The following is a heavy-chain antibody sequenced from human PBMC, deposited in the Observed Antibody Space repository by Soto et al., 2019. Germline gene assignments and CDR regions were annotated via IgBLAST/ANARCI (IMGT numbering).Heavy chain of an antibody. V-gene: IGHV1-3*01. Sequence: GASVKVSGKASGYTFTSYAMHWVRQAPGQRLEWMGWINAGNGNTKYSQKFQGRVTITRDTSARTAYIELSSLRSEDTAVYYCATGGIAVASWFDPWGQGTLVTVSS. CDR2: INAGNGNT. J-gene: IGHJ5*02. D-gene: IGHD6-19*01. CDR3: ATGGIAVASWFDP. CDR1: GYTFTSYA.